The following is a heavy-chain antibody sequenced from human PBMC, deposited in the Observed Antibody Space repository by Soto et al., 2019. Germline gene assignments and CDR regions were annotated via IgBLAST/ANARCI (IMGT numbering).Heavy chain of an antibody. Sequence: GGSLRLSCAASGFTFSSYGMHWVRQAPGKGLEWVAVISYDGSNKYYADSVKGRFTISRDNSKNTLYLQMNSLRAEDTAVYYCAKDSLYYDFWSGYFSGLSYYFDYWGQGT. CDR2: ISYDGSNK. V-gene: IGHV3-30*18. D-gene: IGHD3-3*01. J-gene: IGHJ4*02. CDR3: AKDSLYYDFWSGYFSGLSYYFDY. CDR1: GFTFSSYG.